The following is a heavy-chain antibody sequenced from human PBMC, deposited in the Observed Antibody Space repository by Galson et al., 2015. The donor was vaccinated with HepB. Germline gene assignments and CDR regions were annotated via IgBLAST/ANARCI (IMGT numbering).Heavy chain of an antibody. V-gene: IGHV1-18*01. D-gene: IGHD3-3*01. Sequence: SVKVSCKASGYTFTSYGISWVRQAPGQGLEWMGWISVHNGNTKYAQNLQGRVTMTTDTSTSTAYMELKSLRSDDTAVYYCARGRPYYDFWSGSPYYFDYWGPGTLVTVSS. J-gene: IGHJ4*02. CDR1: GYTFTSYG. CDR2: ISVHNGNT. CDR3: ARGRPYYDFWSGSPYYFDY.